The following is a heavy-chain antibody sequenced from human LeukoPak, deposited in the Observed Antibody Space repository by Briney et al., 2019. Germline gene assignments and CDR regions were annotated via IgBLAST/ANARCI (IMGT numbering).Heavy chain of an antibody. CDR2: ISGSGGTT. CDR3: ARDRLKGPPVMDY. D-gene: IGHD3-16*01. Sequence: GGSLRLSCAASGFIFSTYDMTWVRQAPGKGLEWVSSISGSGGTTDYADSVKGRFTISRDNPKNTLYLQVNGLRAEDTAVYYCARDRLKGPPVMDYWGQGSLVTVSS. V-gene: IGHV3-23*01. CDR1: GFIFSTYD. J-gene: IGHJ4*02.